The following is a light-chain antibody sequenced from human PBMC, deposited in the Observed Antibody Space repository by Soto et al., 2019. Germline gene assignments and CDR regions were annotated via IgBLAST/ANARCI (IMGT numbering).Light chain of an antibody. Sequence: DIQMTQSPSTLSASVGDRVTITGGASESISSWLAWYQQKPGKAPKLLIYDASNLKSGVPSRFSGSGSGTEFTLTISSLQPDDFATYFCQQYNSYRRTFGQGTKVDI. V-gene: IGKV1-5*01. J-gene: IGKJ1*01. CDR1: ESISSW. CDR3: QQYNSYRRT. CDR2: DAS.